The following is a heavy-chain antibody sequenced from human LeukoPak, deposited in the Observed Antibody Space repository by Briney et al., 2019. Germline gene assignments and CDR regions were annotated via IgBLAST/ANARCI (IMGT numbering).Heavy chain of an antibody. CDR3: ASSGGGYSCDT. Sequence: PGGCLRLSCAASGFTFSSYGMHWVRQAPGKGLEWVAVIWYDGSDKYYADSVKGRFTISRDNSKNTLYLQMNSLRAEDTAVYFCASSGGGYSCDTWGQGTLVTVSS. CDR2: IWYDGSDK. J-gene: IGHJ5*02. V-gene: IGHV3-33*08. D-gene: IGHD5-18*01. CDR1: GFTFSSYG.